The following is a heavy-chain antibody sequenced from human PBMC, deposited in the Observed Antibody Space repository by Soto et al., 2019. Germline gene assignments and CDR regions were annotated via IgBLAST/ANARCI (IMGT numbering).Heavy chain of an antibody. CDR2: INPSGGST. CDR1: GYTFTSYY. V-gene: IGHV1-46*01. Sequence: ASVKVSCKASGYTFTSYYIHCVRQAPGQGLEWMGVINPSGGSTSYAQKFQGRVTMTRDTSTSTVYMELSSLRSEDTAVYYCARVRGGELYDGMDVWGQGTRVTVSS. D-gene: IGHD3-10*01. J-gene: IGHJ6*02. CDR3: ARVRGGELYDGMDV.